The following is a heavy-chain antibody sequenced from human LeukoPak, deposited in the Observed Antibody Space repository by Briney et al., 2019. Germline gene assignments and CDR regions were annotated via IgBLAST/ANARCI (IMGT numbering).Heavy chain of an antibody. J-gene: IGHJ6*03. V-gene: IGHV3-20*04. CDR1: GFTFDDSV. Sequence: GGSLRLSCAASGFTFDDSVMSWVRQAPGKGLEWVSGINWNGGSTGYADSVKGRFTISRDNAKNSLYLQMSSLRAEDTALYYCAREGDSTASSYYYYYYMDVWGKGTTVTVSS. D-gene: IGHD5-18*01. CDR3: AREGDSTASSYYYYYYMDV. CDR2: INWNGGST.